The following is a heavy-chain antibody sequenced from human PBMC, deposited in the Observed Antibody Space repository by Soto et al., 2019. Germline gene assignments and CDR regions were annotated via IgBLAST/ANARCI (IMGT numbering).Heavy chain of an antibody. CDR3: ARDSGSGSL. D-gene: IGHD1-26*01. CDR1: AGSVNNNEHH. V-gene: IGHV4-30-4*01. CDR2: MHYSGST. Sequence: SQALSLPRTVSAGSVNNNEHHWSWILQPPGKGLEWIGNMHYSGSTGYNPSLRSRVSMSVDTSKIHFSLKMNSVTPADTAVYYCARDSGSGSLWGQGTLVTVS. J-gene: IGHJ1*01.